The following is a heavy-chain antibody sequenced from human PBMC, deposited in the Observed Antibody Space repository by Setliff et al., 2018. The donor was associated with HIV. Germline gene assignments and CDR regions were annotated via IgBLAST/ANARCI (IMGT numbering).Heavy chain of an antibody. CDR1: GFSISNGYY. D-gene: IGHD6-13*01. CDR2: IHHSGST. Sequence: SETLSLTCAVSGFSISNGYYWGWIRQPPGKGLEWIGSIHHSGSTYYNPSLKSRITMSVDTFKKQFSLKLSSVTAADTAVYYCARKLSSWYKDNWFDPWGQGTLVTVSS. J-gene: IGHJ5*02. CDR3: ARKLSSWYKDNWFDP. V-gene: IGHV4-38-2*01.